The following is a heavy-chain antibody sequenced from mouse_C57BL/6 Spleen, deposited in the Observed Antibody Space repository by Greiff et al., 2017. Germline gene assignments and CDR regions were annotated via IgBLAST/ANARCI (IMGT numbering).Heavy chain of an antibody. CDR2: ISSGGDYL. V-gene: IGHV5-9-1*02. D-gene: IGHD2-4*01. Sequence: EVKLVESGEGLVKPGGSLKLSCAASGFTFSSYAMSWVRQTPETRLEWVAYISSGGDYLYSADTVKGRFTISRDNARNTLYLQMSRLKSEDTAMYYCTRDKDYDYDGCDYWGQGTTLTVSS. CDR3: TRDKDYDYDGCDY. CDR1: GFTFSSYA. J-gene: IGHJ2*01.